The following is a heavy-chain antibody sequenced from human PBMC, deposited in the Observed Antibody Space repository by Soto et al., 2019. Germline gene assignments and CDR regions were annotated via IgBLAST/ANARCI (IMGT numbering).Heavy chain of an antibody. CDR1: GGSISSGGYY. Sequence: QVQLQESGPGLVKPSQTLSLTCTVSGGSISSGGYYWRWIRQHPGKGLEWIGYIYYSGSTYYNPSLKSRVTISVDTSKNQFSLKLSSVTAADTAVYYCARGGVELQAYWYFDLWGRGTLVTVSS. CDR3: ARGGVELQAYWYFDL. CDR2: IYYSGST. D-gene: IGHD1-7*01. J-gene: IGHJ2*01. V-gene: IGHV4-31*03.